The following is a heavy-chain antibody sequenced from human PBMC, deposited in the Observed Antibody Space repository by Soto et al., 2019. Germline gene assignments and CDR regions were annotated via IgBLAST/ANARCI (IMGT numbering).Heavy chain of an antibody. CDR1: GDSITSNH. V-gene: IGHV4-59*01. CDR2: IYNSGTT. J-gene: IGHJ5*02. D-gene: IGHD4-4*01. Sequence: SETLSLTCAVSGDSITSNHWNWIRQPPGRGLEWIGYIYNSGTTKYNPSLKSRVIISVDTSKNQLSLKLSSVTAADTAVYYCARVSMSTVSWGFDPWGQGPLVTVSS. CDR3: ARVSMSTVSWGFDP.